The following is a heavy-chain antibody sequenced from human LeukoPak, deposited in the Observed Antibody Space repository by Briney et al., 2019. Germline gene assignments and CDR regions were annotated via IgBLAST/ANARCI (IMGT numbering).Heavy chain of an antibody. CDR2: IKEDGSEK. J-gene: IGHJ2*01. V-gene: IGHV3-7*01. CDR3: ARDLRAGGTWSYGVYFDL. D-gene: IGHD4-17*01. CDR1: RFTFSDYY. Sequence: GGSLRLSCAASRFTFSDYYMTWVRQAPGRGLEWVANIKEDGSEKNYVDSVKGRFTISRDNAKNSVYLLLNSLTPEDTAVYYCARDLRAGGTWSYGVYFDLWGRGTLVTVSS.